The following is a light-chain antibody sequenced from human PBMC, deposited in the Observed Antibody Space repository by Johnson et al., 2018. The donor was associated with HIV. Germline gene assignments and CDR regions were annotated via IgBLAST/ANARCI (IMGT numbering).Light chain of an antibody. Sequence: QSVLTQPPSVSAAPGQKVTISCSASSSNIGNSYVSWYQQLPGTAPKLLIYDNNKRPSGIPDRFSGSKSGTSATLGITGLQTGDEADYYCGTWGGVFGTGTKVTVL. CDR3: GTWGGV. CDR2: DNN. CDR1: SSNIGNSY. V-gene: IGLV1-51*01. J-gene: IGLJ1*01.